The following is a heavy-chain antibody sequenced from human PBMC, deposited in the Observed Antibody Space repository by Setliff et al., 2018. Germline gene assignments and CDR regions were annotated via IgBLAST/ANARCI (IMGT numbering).Heavy chain of an antibody. CDR3: ATLTGDRGVDY. Sequence: LSLTCTVSGGSISSYYWTWIRQPAGKGLEWIGHFHTGGSTNYNRSLRSRVSISVDPSKNQFSLRVTSVTAADTAVYYCATLTGDRGVDYWGQGRLVTVSS. J-gene: IGHJ4*02. V-gene: IGHV4-4*07. CDR2: FHTGGST. CDR1: GGSISSYY. D-gene: IGHD7-27*01.